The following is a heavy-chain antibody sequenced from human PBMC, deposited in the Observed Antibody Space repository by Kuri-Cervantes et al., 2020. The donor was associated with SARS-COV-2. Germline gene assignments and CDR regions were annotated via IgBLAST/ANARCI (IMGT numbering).Heavy chain of an antibody. V-gene: IGHV3-30-3*01. CDR2: ISDDGSNK. Sequence: GGSLTLSTGASEFTFSSYAMHWVRQAPGKGLEWVAVISDDGSNKYYADSVKGRFTISSDNSKNTRYLQMNSLRAEDTAVYYCARDPIAVAGTGDNFDYWGQGTLVTVSS. D-gene: IGHD6-19*01. CDR1: EFTFSSYA. CDR3: ARDPIAVAGTGDNFDY. J-gene: IGHJ4*02.